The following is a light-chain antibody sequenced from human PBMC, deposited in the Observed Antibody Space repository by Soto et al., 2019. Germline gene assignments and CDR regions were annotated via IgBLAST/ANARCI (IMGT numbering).Light chain of an antibody. CDR1: SSDVGGYNY. J-gene: IGLJ1*01. V-gene: IGLV2-14*01. Sequence: QSALTQPASVSGSPGQSITISCTGTSSDVGGYNYVSWYQQHPGKAPKLMIYEVSNRPSGVSNRFSRSKSGNTASLTISGLHAEYEADYYCSSYTSSSTPHVFGTGTKLTVL. CDR3: SSYTSSSTPHV. CDR2: EVS.